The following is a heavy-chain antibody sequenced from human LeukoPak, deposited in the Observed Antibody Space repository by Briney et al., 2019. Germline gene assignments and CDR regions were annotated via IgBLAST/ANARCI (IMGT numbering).Heavy chain of an antibody. CDR2: IKEDGREQ. Sequence: PGGSLRLSCAASGFTFSTYWMGWVRQAPGKGREGLGNIKEDGREQYSVDFVKGRFTISRDNAKNSLSLHINSPRVEDTAIYYCARDRGWLTSDYWGQGTLVTVSS. J-gene: IGHJ4*02. CDR1: GFTFSTYW. CDR3: ARDRGWLTSDY. D-gene: IGHD6-19*01. V-gene: IGHV3-7*03.